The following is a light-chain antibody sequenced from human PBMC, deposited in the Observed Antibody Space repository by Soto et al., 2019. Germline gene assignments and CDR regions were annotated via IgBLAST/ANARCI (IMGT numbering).Light chain of an antibody. CDR1: QSISSY. CDR3: QQSYSTPPLT. CDR2: TAS. V-gene: IGKV1-39*01. Sequence: DLQMTQSPSSLSASVGDRVTITCRASQSISSYLNWYQQKPGKAPNLLIYTASILQSGVPSRFSGSGSGTDFTLTISSLQPEDFATYYCQQSYSTPPLTFGGGTKVDIK. J-gene: IGKJ4*01.